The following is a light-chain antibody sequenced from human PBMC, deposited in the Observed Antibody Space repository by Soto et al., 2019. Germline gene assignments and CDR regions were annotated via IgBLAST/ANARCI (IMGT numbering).Light chain of an antibody. J-gene: IGKJ5*01. CDR2: DAS. CDR1: QSVTSN. Sequence: EIVMTQSPATVSVSPGDRATLSCRASQSVTSNLAWYQQKRGQAPRFLIYDASNRATGAPARISGSGSGTDFTLTIGSLEPEDFAVYYCQQRSNWPITFGQGTRLEVK. CDR3: QQRSNWPIT. V-gene: IGKV3-11*01.